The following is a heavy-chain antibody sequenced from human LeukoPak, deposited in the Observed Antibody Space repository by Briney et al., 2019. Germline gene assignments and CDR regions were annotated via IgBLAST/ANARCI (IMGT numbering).Heavy chain of an antibody. CDR1: GGSISSHY. CDR2: IYYSGST. Sequence: SETLSLTCTVSGGSISSHYWSWIRQPPGKGLEWIGYIYYSGSTKYNPSLRSRVTISVDTSKNQFSLKLSSVTAADTAVYYCARGGTTVTPGLLWFDPWGQGTLVTVSS. J-gene: IGHJ5*02. CDR3: ARGGTTVTPGLLWFDP. V-gene: IGHV4-59*11. D-gene: IGHD4-17*01.